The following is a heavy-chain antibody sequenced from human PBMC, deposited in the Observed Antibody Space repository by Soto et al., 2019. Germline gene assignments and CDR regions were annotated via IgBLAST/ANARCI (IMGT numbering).Heavy chain of an antibody. CDR1: GFTFSSYN. CDR2: ISSDGDFI. Sequence: EVQLVESGGGLVKPGGSLKLSCVASGFTFSSYNMNWVRQAPGKGLDWVSSISSDGDFIYYADSIKGRFTISRDNTKNSLYLKINSLRAEDTAVYYCARGGSFDPWGQGTLVTVSS. CDR3: ARGGSFDP. V-gene: IGHV3-21*01. J-gene: IGHJ5*02.